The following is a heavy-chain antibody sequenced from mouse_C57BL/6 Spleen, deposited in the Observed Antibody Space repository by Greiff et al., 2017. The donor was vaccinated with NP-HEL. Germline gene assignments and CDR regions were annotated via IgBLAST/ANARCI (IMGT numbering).Heavy chain of an antibody. Sequence: EVQLQQSGAELVRPGASVKLSCTASGFNIKDDYMHWVKQRPEQGLEWIGWIDPENGDTEYASKFQGKATITADTSSNTAYLQLSSLTSEDTAVYYCTPPIGYGSSSPWFAYWGQGTLVTVAA. CDR2: IDPENGDT. CDR3: TPPIGYGSSSPWFAY. J-gene: IGHJ3*01. CDR1: GFNIKDDY. V-gene: IGHV14-4*01. D-gene: IGHD1-1*01.